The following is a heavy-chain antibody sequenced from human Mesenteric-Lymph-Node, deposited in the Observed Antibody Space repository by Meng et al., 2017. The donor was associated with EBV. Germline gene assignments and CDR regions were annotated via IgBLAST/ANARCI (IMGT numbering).Heavy chain of an antibody. Sequence: QITLKESGPTLXXXXXTXTLXCTFSGFSLSTSGVGVGWFRQPPGKALEWLALIYWDDDKRYSPSLKSRLTITKDTSKNQVVLTMTNMDPVDTATYYCARRPYSWNFDFWGQGTLVTVSS. D-gene: IGHD1-26*01. CDR2: IYWDDDK. CDR3: ARRPYSWNFDF. CDR1: GFSLSTSGVG. V-gene: IGHV2-5*02. J-gene: IGHJ4*02.